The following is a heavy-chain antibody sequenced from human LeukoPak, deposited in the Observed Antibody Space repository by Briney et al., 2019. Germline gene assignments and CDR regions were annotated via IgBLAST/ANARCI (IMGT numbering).Heavy chain of an antibody. CDR2: IIPIFGTA. J-gene: IGHJ4*02. D-gene: IGHD6-19*01. CDR3: ARDRGTGMAVADGGFFDY. V-gene: IGHV1-69*13. Sequence: GASVKVSCKASGGTFSSYAISWVRQAPGQGLEWMGGIIPIFGTANYAQKFQGRVTITADESTSTAYMELSSLRSEDTAVYYCARDRGTGMAVADGGFFDYWGQGTLVTVSS. CDR1: GGTFSSYA.